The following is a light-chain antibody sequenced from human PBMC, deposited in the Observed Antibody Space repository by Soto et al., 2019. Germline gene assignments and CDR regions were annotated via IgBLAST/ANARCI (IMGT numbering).Light chain of an antibody. CDR3: QQYNSDPYT. CDR1: QSISSW. Sequence: DIQMTQSPSTLSASVGDRVTITCRASQSISSWLAWYQQKPGKAPKLLIDKASSLESGVPSRFSGSGSGTEFTLTISSLQPDDFATYYCQQYNSDPYTFGQGTKLEIK. J-gene: IGKJ2*01. V-gene: IGKV1-5*03. CDR2: KAS.